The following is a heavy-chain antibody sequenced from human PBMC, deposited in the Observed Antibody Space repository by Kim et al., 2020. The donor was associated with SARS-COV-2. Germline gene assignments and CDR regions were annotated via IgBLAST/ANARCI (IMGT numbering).Heavy chain of an antibody. CDR1: GFPFGTYS. CDR3: AKPQGAGSYYNGIDY. J-gene: IGHJ4*02. Sequence: GGSLRLSCAASGFPFGTYSMGWVRQAPGKGLERVSDISDSGGSTFYADSVKGRFTISRDNSKNTLYLQMNSLRAEDTAVYYCAKPQGAGSYYNGIDYWGQGTLVTVSS. D-gene: IGHD3-10*01. V-gene: IGHV3-23*01. CDR2: ISDSGGST.